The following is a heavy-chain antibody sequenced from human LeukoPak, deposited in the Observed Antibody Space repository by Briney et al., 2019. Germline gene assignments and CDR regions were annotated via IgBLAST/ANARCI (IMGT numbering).Heavy chain of an antibody. Sequence: PSETLSLTCTVSGGSISSYYWSWIRQPAGKGLEWIGRIYTSGSTNYNPSLKSRVTISVDTSKNQFSLKLSSVTAADTAVYYCARVVGYSGYDYHFDYWGQGTLVTVSS. CDR2: IYTSGST. J-gene: IGHJ4*02. CDR3: ARVVGYSGYDYHFDY. CDR1: GGSISSYY. D-gene: IGHD5-12*01. V-gene: IGHV4-4*07.